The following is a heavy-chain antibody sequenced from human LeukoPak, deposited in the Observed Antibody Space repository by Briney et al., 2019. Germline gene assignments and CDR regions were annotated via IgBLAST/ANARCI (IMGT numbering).Heavy chain of an antibody. CDR2: ISYDGSNK. J-gene: IGHJ6*02. V-gene: IGHV3-30*03. Sequence: GGSLRLSCAASGFTFSSYGMHWVRQAPGKGPEWVAVISYDGSNKYYADSVKGRFTISRDNSKNTLYLQMNSLRAEDTAVYYCASQGGLLWFGELSGGMDVWGQGTTVTVSS. CDR3: ASQGGLLWFGELSGGMDV. D-gene: IGHD3-10*01. CDR1: GFTFSSYG.